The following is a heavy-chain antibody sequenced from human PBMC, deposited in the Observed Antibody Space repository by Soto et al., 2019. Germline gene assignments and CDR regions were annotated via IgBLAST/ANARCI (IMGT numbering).Heavy chain of an antibody. CDR1: GFTFSGSA. Sequence: GGSLRLSCAASGFTFSGSAMHWVRQASGKGLEWVGRIRSKANSYATAYAASVKGRFTISRDDSKNTAYLQMNSLKTEDTAVYYCTRHPSSGDKRIDYYYYYMDVWGKGTTVTVSS. CDR3: TRHPSSGDKRIDYYYYYMDV. V-gene: IGHV3-73*01. J-gene: IGHJ6*03. CDR2: IRSKANSYAT. D-gene: IGHD6-25*01.